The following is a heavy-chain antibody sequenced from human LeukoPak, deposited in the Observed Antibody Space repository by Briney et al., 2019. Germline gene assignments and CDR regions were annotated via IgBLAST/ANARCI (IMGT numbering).Heavy chain of an antibody. CDR3: AKERIVVVITGAFDI. CDR2: ISYDGSNK. Sequence: GGSLRLSCAASGFTFSSYGMHWVRQAPGKGLEWVAVISYDGSNKYYADSVKGRFTISRDNSKNTLYLQMNSLRAEDTAVYYCAKERIVVVITGAFDIWGQGTMVTVSS. J-gene: IGHJ3*02. V-gene: IGHV3-30*18. CDR1: GFTFSSYG. D-gene: IGHD3-22*01.